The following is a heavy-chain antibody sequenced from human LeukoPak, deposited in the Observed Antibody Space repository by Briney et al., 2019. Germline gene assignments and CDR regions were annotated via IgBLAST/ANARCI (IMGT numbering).Heavy chain of an antibody. CDR2: IYYSGST. D-gene: IGHD6-13*01. V-gene: IGHV4-39*01. Sequence: SETLSLTCTVSGGSISSSSYYWGWIRQPPGEGLEWIGSIYYSGSTYYNPSLKSRVTISVDTSKNQFSLKLSSVTAADTAVYYCASPRYSSSWYEGDYWGQGTLVTVSS. J-gene: IGHJ4*02. CDR3: ASPRYSSSWYEGDY. CDR1: GGSISSSSYY.